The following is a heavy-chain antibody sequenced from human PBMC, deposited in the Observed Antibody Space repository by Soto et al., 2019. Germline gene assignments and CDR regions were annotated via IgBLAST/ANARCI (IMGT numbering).Heavy chain of an antibody. CDR2: IILIGST. CDR3: ARGQGIAAAGTYDY. V-gene: IGHV4-34*01. CDR1: GGSFSGYY. D-gene: IGHD6-13*01. J-gene: IGHJ4*02. Sequence: SETLSLTCAVYGGSFSGYYWSWIRQPPGKGLECIGEIILIGSTNYNPSLKIRFTISLDTSKNHFSLKLSSLTAADTAVYYCARGQGIAAAGTYDYWGQGTLVTVSS.